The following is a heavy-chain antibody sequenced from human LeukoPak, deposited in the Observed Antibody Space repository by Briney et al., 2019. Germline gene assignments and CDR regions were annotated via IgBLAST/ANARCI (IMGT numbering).Heavy chain of an antibody. Sequence: GGSLRLSCAASGFTLSVDIHRVRPAPGKGLEWVSGLSYDGINKYYADSVKRRFSISRDNPKNTASLQMNSLRDEDTAVYYRATGHYYGSETSGYWGRGTLVSVSS. CDR3: ATGHYYGSETSGY. V-gene: IGHV3-33*01. D-gene: IGHD3-10*01. CDR2: LSYDGINK. CDR1: GFTLSVD. J-gene: IGHJ4*02.